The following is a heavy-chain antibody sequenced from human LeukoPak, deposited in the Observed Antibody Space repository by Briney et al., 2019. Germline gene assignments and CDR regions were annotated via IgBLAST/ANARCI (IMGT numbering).Heavy chain of an antibody. CDR2: ISESGGRT. J-gene: IGHJ4*02. D-gene: IGHD3-22*01. CDR1: GITLSNYG. CDR3: AKRGVVIRVILVSFHKEAYYFDS. Sequence: GGSLRLFCAVSGITLSNYGMSWVRQAPGKGLEWVAGISESGGRTKYADSVKGGFTISRDNSKNTLYLQMNSLRAEDTAVYFCAKRGVVIRVILVSFHKEAYYFDSWGQGALVTVSS. V-gene: IGHV3-23*01.